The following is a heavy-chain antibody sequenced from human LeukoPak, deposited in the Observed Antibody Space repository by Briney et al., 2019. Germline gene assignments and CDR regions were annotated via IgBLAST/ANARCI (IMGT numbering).Heavy chain of an antibody. V-gene: IGHV4-4*07. CDR2: IYTSGRT. J-gene: IGHJ4*02. CDR1: GDSISGYY. D-gene: IGHD3-10*01. CDR3: AKYKFGSDYFSN. Sequence: NTSETLCLTCTVSGDSISGYYWSWIRQPARKGLEWIGRIYTSGRTKYNLSIQGRVTMSLDTSKIQFSLRLSSVTAADTAIYYCAKYKFGSDYFSNWGQGRLVSVSS.